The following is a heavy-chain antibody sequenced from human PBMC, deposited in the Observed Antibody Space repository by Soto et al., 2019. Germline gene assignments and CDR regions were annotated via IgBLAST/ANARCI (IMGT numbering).Heavy chain of an antibody. CDR2: IRSKAYGGTT. CDR1: GFTFGDYA. J-gene: IGHJ6*02. D-gene: IGHD2-15*01. CDR3: TRAPRGYYYGMDV. Sequence: GGSLRLSCTASGFTFGDYAMSWVRQAPGKGLEWVGFIRSKAYGGTTEYAASVKGRFTISRDDSKSIAYLQMNSLKTEDTAVYYCTRAPRGYYYGMDVWGQGTTVPVSS. V-gene: IGHV3-49*04.